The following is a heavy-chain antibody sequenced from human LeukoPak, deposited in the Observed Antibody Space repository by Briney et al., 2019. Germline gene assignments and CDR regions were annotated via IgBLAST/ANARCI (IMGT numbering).Heavy chain of an antibody. J-gene: IGHJ4*02. Sequence: ASVKVSCNASGYTFTSYDINWVRQATGQGLEWMGWMNPNSGNTGYAQKFQGRVTMTRNTSISTAYMELTSLRSEDTAVYYCARDHQGIAVAGPSMYWGQGTLVTVSS. CDR1: GYTFTSYD. V-gene: IGHV1-8*01. CDR2: MNPNSGNT. D-gene: IGHD6-19*01. CDR3: ARDHQGIAVAGPSMY.